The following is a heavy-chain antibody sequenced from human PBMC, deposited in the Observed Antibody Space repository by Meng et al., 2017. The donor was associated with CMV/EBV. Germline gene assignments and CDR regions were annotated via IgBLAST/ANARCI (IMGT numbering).Heavy chain of an antibody. CDR2: IRYDGSST. CDR1: GFTFDIYG. Sequence: GESLKIPCAASGFTFDIYGLHWARQAPGKGLEWVAFIRYDGSSTYSSDSVKGRFTISRDNSKNTMYLQMNSLTTEDTAIYYCAKDLWVRQLNTSPSFGYWGQGTLVTVSS. CDR3: AKDLWVRQLNTSPSFGY. J-gene: IGHJ4*02. D-gene: IGHD2-2*01. V-gene: IGHV3-30*02.